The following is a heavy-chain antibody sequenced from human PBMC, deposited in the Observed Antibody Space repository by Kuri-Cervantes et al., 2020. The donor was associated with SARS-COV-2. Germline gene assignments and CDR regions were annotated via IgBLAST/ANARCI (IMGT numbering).Heavy chain of an antibody. D-gene: IGHD1-14*01. CDR1: GGSFNGYY. CDR3: ARRHITGYLDY. CDR2: IYRGRDA. J-gene: IGHJ4*02. Sequence: SETLSLTCIVNGGSFNGYYWSWVRQSPQKGLEWIGKIYRGRDADLNPSLKRRVTISINTSKNQFSLKLSSVTAADTAVYYCARRHITGYLDYWGQGILVTVSS. V-gene: IGHV4-34*01.